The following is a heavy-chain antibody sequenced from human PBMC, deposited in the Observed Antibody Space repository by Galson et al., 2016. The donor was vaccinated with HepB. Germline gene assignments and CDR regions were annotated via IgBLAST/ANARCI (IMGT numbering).Heavy chain of an antibody. CDR2: ISCAGRIT. D-gene: IGHD6-25*01. CDR3: VKGRGPTLRLGANIDD. Sequence: SLRLSCAASGFTFSSYAMHWVRQAPGKGLECVSAISCAGRITYYADSVKGRFTVSRDNSKNTLYVQMSSLRDEDTAVYYCVKGRGPTLRLGANIDDRGQGSLVTAAS. V-gene: IGHV3-64*05. J-gene: IGHJ4*02. CDR1: GFTFSSYA.